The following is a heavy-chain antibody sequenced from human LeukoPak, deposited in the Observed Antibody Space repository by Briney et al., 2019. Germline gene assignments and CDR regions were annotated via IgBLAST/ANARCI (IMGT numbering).Heavy chain of an antibody. J-gene: IGHJ4*02. CDR3: ARAGRFRETPIDY. CDR1: GFTFSSYA. V-gene: IGHV3-33*08. Sequence: PRGSLRLSCAASGFTFSSYAMSWVRQAPGKGLEWVAVIWYDGSNKYYADSVKGRFTISRDSSKNTLYLQMNSLRAEDTAVYYCARAGRFRETPIDYWGQGTLVTVSS. D-gene: IGHD4-23*01. CDR2: IWYDGSNK.